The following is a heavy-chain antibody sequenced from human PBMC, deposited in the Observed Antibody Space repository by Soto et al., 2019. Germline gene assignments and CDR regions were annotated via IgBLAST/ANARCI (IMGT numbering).Heavy chain of an antibody. D-gene: IGHD3-16*01. CDR2: MNPNSGNT. Sequence: QVQLVQSGAEVKKPGASVKVSCKASGYTFTSYDINWERQATGQGLEWMGWMNPNSGNTAYAQKFQGRITMTRNTPISTAYMELSSLRSEDTSVYDCAREGVMGMGVWGQETTVTVSS. J-gene: IGHJ6*02. V-gene: IGHV1-8*01. CDR3: AREGVMGMGV. CDR1: GYTFTSYD.